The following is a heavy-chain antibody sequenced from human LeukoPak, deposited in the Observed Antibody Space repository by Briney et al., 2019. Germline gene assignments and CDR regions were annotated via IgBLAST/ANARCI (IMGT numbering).Heavy chain of an antibody. D-gene: IGHD4-11*01. Sequence: GGSLRLSCAASGFTFDNYWMSWVRQAPGKGLEWVANMRYDLNEEHYVDSVEGRFTISRDSAKNTVYLQMNSLRAEDTAVYYCAKDLGSWDSKAFDYWGQGTLVTVSS. J-gene: IGHJ4*02. CDR3: AKDLGSWDSKAFDY. CDR2: MRYDLNEE. V-gene: IGHV3-7*03. CDR1: GFTFDNYW.